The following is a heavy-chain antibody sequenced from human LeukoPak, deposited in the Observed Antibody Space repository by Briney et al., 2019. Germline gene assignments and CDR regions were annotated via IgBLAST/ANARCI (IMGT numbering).Heavy chain of an antibody. CDR2: ISTAGGDA. D-gene: IGHD3-22*01. Sequence: ASVKVSCKTSGYTFTSYGISWVRQAPGRGLEWMGWISTAGGDAIYLQQLQDRLTLTRDTSTNTAYMELRSLMSDDTALYYCARVGPPEYYYDSSGFFNAKAHFDYWGQGTLVTVSS. J-gene: IGHJ4*02. V-gene: IGHV1-18*01. CDR3: ARVGPPEYYYDSSGFFNAKAHFDY. CDR1: GYTFTSYG.